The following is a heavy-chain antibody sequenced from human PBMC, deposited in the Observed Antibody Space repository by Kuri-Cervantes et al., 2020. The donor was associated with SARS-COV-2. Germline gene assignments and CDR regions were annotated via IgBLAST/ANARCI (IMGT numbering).Heavy chain of an antibody. CDR3: AREGLGYCSGGSCYSDEQDAFDI. CDR2: IKQDGGEK. CDR1: GFTFSSYW. V-gene: IGHV3-7*01. J-gene: IGHJ3*02. D-gene: IGHD2-15*01. Sequence: GESLKISCAASGFTFSSYWMSWVRQAPGKGLEWVANIKQDGGEKYYVDSVKGRFTISRDNAKNSLYLQMNSLRAEDTAVYYCAREGLGYCSGGSCYSDEQDAFDIWGQGTMVTVSS.